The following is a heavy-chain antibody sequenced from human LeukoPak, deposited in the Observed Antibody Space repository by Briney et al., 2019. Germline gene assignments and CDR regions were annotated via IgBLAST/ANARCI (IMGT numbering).Heavy chain of an antibody. D-gene: IGHD1-14*01. CDR1: GGSISTTNW. V-gene: IGHV4-4*02. CDR3: ARGMTGNWYYFDY. J-gene: IGHJ4*02. Sequence: SETLSLTCAVSGGSISTTNWRSWVRQPPGKGLEWIGEIYHSGGTNYNPSLKSRVTISVDKSKNQFSLKLNSATAADTAVYYCARGMTGNWYYFDYWGQGTLVTVSS. CDR2: IYHSGGT.